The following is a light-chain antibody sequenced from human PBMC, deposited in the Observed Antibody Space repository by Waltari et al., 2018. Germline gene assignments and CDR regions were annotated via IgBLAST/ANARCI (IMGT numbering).Light chain of an antibody. CDR3: QQLHSYPRA. V-gene: IGKV1-13*02. CDR1: QDLDNW. CDR2: GAS. J-gene: IGKJ4*01. Sequence: AIQVTQSPSSLSASVGDRVTITCRASQDLDNWLAWYQQKPGKAPYLLIYGASGLVSGVPSRFSGSGSGTDFTLTISSLQPEDFATYYCQQLHSYPRAFGGGTKVESK.